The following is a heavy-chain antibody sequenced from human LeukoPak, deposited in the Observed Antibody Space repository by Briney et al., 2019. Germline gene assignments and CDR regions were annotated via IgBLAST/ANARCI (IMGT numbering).Heavy chain of an antibody. V-gene: IGHV3-23*01. Sequence: GGSLRLSCAASGFTFSSYAMSWVRQAPGKGLESVSAISGSGGSTYYADSVKGRFTISRDNSKNTLYLQMNSLRAEDTAVYYCAKDGYYDFWSGQGYFDYWGQGTLVTVSS. D-gene: IGHD3-3*01. CDR3: AKDGYYDFWSGQGYFDY. CDR2: ISGSGGST. CDR1: GFTFSSYA. J-gene: IGHJ4*02.